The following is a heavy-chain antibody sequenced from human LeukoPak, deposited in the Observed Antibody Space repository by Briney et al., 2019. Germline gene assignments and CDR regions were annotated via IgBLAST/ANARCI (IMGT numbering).Heavy chain of an antibody. CDR2: IRSRAYGRTT. CDR1: GFTFGDYA. V-gene: IGHV3-49*04. J-gene: IGHJ5*02. D-gene: IGHD3-3*01. CDR3: TRDPADYYDFWSGYHTPDDWFDP. Sequence: GGSLRLSCTASGFTFGDYAMSWVRQAPGKGLEWVGFIRSRAYGRTTEYGASVKGRFTISRDDSKSIAYLQMNSLKAEDTAVYYCTRDPADYYDFWSGYHTPDDWFDPWGQGTLVTVSS.